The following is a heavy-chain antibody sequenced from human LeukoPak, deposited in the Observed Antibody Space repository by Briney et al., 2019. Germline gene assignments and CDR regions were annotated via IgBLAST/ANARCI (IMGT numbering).Heavy chain of an antibody. CDR3: ARGNSGYDY. J-gene: IGHJ4*02. Sequence: PGGSLRLSCAASRFTFSSYAMNWVRQAPGKGLEWISYISSSSSIIYYADSVKGRFTISRDNAKNSLYLQMNSLRDEDTGVYYCARGNSGYDYWGQGTLVTVSS. D-gene: IGHD5-12*01. CDR1: RFTFSSYA. V-gene: IGHV3-48*02. CDR2: ISSSSSII.